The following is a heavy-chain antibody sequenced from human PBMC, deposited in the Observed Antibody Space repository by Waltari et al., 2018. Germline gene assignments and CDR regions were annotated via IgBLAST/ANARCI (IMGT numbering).Heavy chain of an antibody. V-gene: IGHV1-8*01. J-gene: IGHJ6*02. Sequence: QVQLVQSGAEVKKPGASVKVSCKASGDTFTSYDINWLRQAPGKGLAWMGWMNPNSGNTGYAQKFQGRVTMTRNTSISTAYMELSSLRSEDTAVYYCARGRITIFGVVINYYYYGMDVWGQGTTVTVSS. D-gene: IGHD3-3*01. CDR1: GDTFTSYD. CDR3: ARGRITIFGVVINYYYYGMDV. CDR2: MNPNSGNT.